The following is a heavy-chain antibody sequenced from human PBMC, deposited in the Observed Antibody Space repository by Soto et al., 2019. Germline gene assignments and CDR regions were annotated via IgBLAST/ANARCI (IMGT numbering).Heavy chain of an antibody. V-gene: IGHV1-69*13. CDR2: SIPIFGTA. CDR3: ARAYSSGGYYYGMDV. Sequence: ASVKVSCKASGGTFSSYAISWVRQAPGQGLEWMGGSIPIFGTANYAQKFQGRVTITADESTSTAYMELSSLRSEDTAVYYCARAYSSGGYYYGMDVWGQGTTVTVSS. CDR1: GGTFSSYA. J-gene: IGHJ6*02. D-gene: IGHD6-19*01.